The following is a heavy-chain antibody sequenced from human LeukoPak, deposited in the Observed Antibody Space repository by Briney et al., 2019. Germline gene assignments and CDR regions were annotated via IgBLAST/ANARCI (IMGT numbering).Heavy chain of an antibody. D-gene: IGHD4-23*01. V-gene: IGHV3-30-3*01. CDR1: GFTFSSYA. CDR3: ALRNGGLDY. J-gene: IGHJ4*02. Sequence: HPGGSLRLSCAASGFTFSSYAMHWVRQAPGKGLEWVAVISYDGSNKYYADSVKGRFTISRDNSKNTLYLQMNSLRAEDTAVYYCALRNGGLDYWGQGTLVTVSS. CDR2: ISYDGSNK.